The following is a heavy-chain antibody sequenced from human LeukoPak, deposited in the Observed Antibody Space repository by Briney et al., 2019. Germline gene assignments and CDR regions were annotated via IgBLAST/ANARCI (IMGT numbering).Heavy chain of an antibody. CDR1: GYTFTSYG. Sequence: GASVKVSCTASGYTFTSYGISWVRQAPGQGLEWMGWISAYNGYTNYAQKLQGRVTMTTDTSTSTAYMELRSLRSDDTAVYYCARGSSEVWFGEVFDYWGQGTLVTVSS. D-gene: IGHD3-10*01. CDR2: ISAYNGYT. J-gene: IGHJ4*02. V-gene: IGHV1-18*04. CDR3: ARGSSEVWFGEVFDY.